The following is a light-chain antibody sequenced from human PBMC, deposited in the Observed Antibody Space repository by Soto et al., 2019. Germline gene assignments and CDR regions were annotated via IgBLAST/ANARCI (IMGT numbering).Light chain of an antibody. CDR2: DAS. CDR1: QNIRNNN. V-gene: IGKV3-20*01. CDR3: QQYGDSRT. Sequence: EIVLTRSPGTLSVSPGERATLSCRASQNIRNNNLAWYEQKPGQAPRLLIYDASSRATGIPDRFSGSGSGTDFTLTISRLEPEDFAVYHCQQYGDSRTFGQGTRVEI. J-gene: IGKJ1*01.